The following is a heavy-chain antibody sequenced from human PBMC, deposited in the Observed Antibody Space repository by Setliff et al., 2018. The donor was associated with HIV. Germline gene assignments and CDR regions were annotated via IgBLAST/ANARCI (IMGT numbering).Heavy chain of an antibody. CDR3: AVTSMASSFDY. V-gene: IGHV4-39*01. J-gene: IGHJ4*02. Sequence: SETLSLTCIVSGGSIISSSYYWGWIRQPPGKGLEWIGTMYYRGTTYNNPSLKSRVTFSADTSKNQFSLNLNSVTATDTAVYYCAVTSMASSFDYWGQGALVTVSS. D-gene: IGHD5-18*01. CDR2: MYYRGTT. CDR1: GGSIISSSYY.